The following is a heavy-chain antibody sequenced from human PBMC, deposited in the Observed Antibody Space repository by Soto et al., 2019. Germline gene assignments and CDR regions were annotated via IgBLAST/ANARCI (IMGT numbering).Heavy chain of an antibody. V-gene: IGHV4-31*03. CDR3: ARGHRSGYYDY. CDR2: IYYSGST. CDR1: DGSISSGGYY. Sequence: QVQLQESGPGLVKPSQILSLACTVSDGSISSGGYYWSWIRQHPGKGLEWIGYIYYSGSTYYNPSLKSRVTISVDTSKNQFSLKLSSVTAAETAVYYCARGHRSGYYDYWGQGTLVTVSS. D-gene: IGHD3-22*01. J-gene: IGHJ4*02.